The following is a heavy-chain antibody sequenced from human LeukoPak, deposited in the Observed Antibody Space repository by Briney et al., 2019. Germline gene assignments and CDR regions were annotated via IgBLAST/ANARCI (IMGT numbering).Heavy chain of an antibody. CDR2: ISYDGSNK. V-gene: IGHV3-30-3*01. Sequence: QTGGSLRLSCAASGFTFGSYAMHWVRQAPGKGLEWVAVISYDGSNKYYADSVKGRFTISRDNSKSTLYLQMNSLRAEDTAVYYCARDLVAAAEDNWFDPWGQGTPVTVSS. CDR1: GFTFGSYA. D-gene: IGHD6-13*01. J-gene: IGHJ5*02. CDR3: ARDLVAAAEDNWFDP.